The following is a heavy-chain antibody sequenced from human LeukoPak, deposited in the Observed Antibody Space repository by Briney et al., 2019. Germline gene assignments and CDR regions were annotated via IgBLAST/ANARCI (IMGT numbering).Heavy chain of an antibody. CDR2: INHSGST. CDR3: ARRYFDWLLRYNWFDP. J-gene: IGHJ5*02. V-gene: IGHV4-34*01. CDR1: GGSFSGYY. Sequence: TETLSLTCAVYGGSFSGYYWSWIRQPLGKGLEWIGEINHSGSTNYNPSLKSRVTISVDTSKNQFSLKLSSVTAADTAVYYCARRYFDWLLRYNWFDPWGQGTLVTVSS. D-gene: IGHD3-9*01.